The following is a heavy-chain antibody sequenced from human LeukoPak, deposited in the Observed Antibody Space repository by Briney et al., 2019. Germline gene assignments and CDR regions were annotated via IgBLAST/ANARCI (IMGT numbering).Heavy chain of an antibody. CDR1: GYAFTSCV. D-gene: IGHD4-17*01. V-gene: IGHV1-18*01. Sequence: GATVKLSCKRSGYAFTSCVINWVRQAPEQGLKWMGWISTYNKRNYAQKFQGRVTMTTDTSTSTAYMELRNLRSDDTAVYYCARVSAPPDYGDYVSENWFDPWGQGTLVTVSS. CDR3: ARVSAPPDYGDYVSENWFDP. J-gene: IGHJ5*02. CDR2: ISTYNKR.